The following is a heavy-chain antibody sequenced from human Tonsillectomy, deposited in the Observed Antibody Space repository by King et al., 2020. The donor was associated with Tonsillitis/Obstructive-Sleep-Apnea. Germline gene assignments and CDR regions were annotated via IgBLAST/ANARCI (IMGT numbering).Heavy chain of an antibody. CDR1: GFSLSTSGMC. J-gene: IGHJ4*02. Sequence: TLKESGPALVKPTQTLTLTCTFSGFSLSTSGMCVSWIRQPPGKALEWLALIDWDDDKYYSTSLKTRLTISKATSKNQVVLTMTNMDPVDTATYYCARIAPASYDFWSGYYSHFDYWGQGTLVTVSS. CDR3: ARIAPASYDFWSGYYSHFDY. D-gene: IGHD3-3*01. CDR2: IDWDDDK. V-gene: IGHV2-70*01.